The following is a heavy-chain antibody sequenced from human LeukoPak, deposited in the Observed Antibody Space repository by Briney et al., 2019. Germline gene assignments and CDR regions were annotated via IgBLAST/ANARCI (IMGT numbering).Heavy chain of an antibody. V-gene: IGHV3-21*01. D-gene: IGHD2-15*01. CDR1: GFTFSSYS. J-gene: IGHJ4*02. CDR2: ISSSSSYI. CDR3: ARDRGVVVAATGDY. Sequence: PGGSLRLSCAASGFTFSSYSMNWVRQAPGKGLEWVSSISSSSSYIYYADSVKGRFTISRDNAKNSLYLQMNSLRAEDTAVYYCARDRGVVVAATGDYWGQGTLVTVSS.